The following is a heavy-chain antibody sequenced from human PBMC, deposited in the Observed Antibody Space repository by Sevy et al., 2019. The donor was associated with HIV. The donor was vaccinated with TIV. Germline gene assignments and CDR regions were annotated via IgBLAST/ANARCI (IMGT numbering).Heavy chain of an antibody. CDR1: GDSVSSNSAA. Sequence: KQSQTLSLTCAISGDSVSSNSAAWNWIRQSPSRGLEWLGRTYYRSKWYNDYAVSVKSRITINRDTSKNQFSLQLNSVTPEDTAVYYCAREYYYDSSGYYYEDPYYFDYWGQGTLVTVSS. V-gene: IGHV6-1*01. CDR2: TYYRSKWYN. J-gene: IGHJ4*02. CDR3: AREYYYDSSGYYYEDPYYFDY. D-gene: IGHD3-22*01.